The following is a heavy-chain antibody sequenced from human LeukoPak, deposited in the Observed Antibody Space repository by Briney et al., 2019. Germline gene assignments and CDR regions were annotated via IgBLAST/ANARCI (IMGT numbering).Heavy chain of an antibody. Sequence: ASVKVSCKASGGTFSSYAISWVRQAPGQGLEWMGGIIPIFGTANYAQKFHGGVTITADESTSTAYIELSSLRSEDTAVYYCARRCSSTSCYGERYNWFDPWGQGTLVTVSS. CDR1: GGTFSSYA. J-gene: IGHJ5*02. D-gene: IGHD2-2*01. CDR2: IIPIFGTA. CDR3: ARRCSSTSCYGERYNWFDP. V-gene: IGHV1-69*13.